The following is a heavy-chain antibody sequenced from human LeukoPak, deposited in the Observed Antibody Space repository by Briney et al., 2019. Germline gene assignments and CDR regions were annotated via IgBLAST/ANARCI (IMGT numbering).Heavy chain of an antibody. D-gene: IGHD6-13*01. CDR3: ARAVAAAGSFDY. CDR2: INHSGST. V-gene: IGHV4-34*01. CDR1: GGSFSGYY. Sequence: SKTLSLTCAVYGGSFSGYYWSWIRQPPGKGLEWIGEINHSGSTNYNPSLKSRVTSKNQFSLKLSSVTAADTAVYYCARAVAAAGSFDYWGQGTLVTVSS. J-gene: IGHJ4*02.